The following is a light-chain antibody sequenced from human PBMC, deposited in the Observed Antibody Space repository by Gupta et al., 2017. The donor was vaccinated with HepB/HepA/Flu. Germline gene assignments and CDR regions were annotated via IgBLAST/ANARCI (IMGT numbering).Light chain of an antibody. V-gene: IGKV1-39*01. CDR1: QSISSY. Sequence: DIQMTQSPSSLSASVGDRVTITFRASQSISSYLNWYQQKPGKAPKLLIYAASSLQSGVPSRFSGSGSGTDMTLTISSLQPEDFATYFCQQSYSTSRTFGQGTKVEIK. J-gene: IGKJ1*01. CDR3: QQSYSTSRT. CDR2: AAS.